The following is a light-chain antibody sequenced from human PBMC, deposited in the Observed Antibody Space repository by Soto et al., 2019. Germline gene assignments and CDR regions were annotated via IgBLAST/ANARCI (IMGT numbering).Light chain of an antibody. J-gene: IGKJ5*01. V-gene: IGKV3D-20*01. CDR2: DAS. Sequence: VLTQSPATLSLSPGERATLSCGASQRISSSYLAWYQQKPGLAPRLLIYDASTRATGIPDRFSGSVSGTDFTLTISRLEPEDFVVYYCQQYGSSPITFGQGTRLEIK. CDR3: QQYGSSPIT. CDR1: QRISSSY.